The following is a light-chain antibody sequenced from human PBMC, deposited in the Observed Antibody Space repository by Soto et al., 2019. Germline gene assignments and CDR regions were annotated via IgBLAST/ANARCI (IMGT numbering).Light chain of an antibody. V-gene: IGKV2-28*01. CDR1: QSLLHSNGYNY. Sequence: DIVMTQSPLSLPVTPGEPASISCRSSQSLLHSNGYNYLDWYLQKPGQSPQLLIYLGSNRASGVPDRVSGSGSGTDFTLKISRVEAEDVGVYYCMQALQTPPYTFGQRTKLEIK. J-gene: IGKJ2*01. CDR2: LGS. CDR3: MQALQTPPYT.